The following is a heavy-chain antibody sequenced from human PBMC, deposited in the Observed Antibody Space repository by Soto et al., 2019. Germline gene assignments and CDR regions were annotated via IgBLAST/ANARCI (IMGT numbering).Heavy chain of an antibody. CDR2: SSAHNGNT. Sequence: QVHLVQSGAEVKKPGASVKVSCKASGYTFTSYGITWVRQAPGQGLERMGWSSAHNGNTDYAQKLQGRVIVTRDTSTSTAYMELRSLRSDDTAVYYCARGRYGDYWGQGALVTVSS. CDR1: GYTFTSYG. V-gene: IGHV1-18*01. CDR3: ARGRYGDY. J-gene: IGHJ4*02. D-gene: IGHD1-1*01.